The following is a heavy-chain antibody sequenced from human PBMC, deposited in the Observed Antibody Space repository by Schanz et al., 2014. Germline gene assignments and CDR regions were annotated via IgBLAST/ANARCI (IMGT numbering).Heavy chain of an antibody. CDR1: EFTFSTDA. J-gene: IGHJ5*02. CDR3: ARPALWFGDNCFDP. V-gene: IGHV3-21*01. D-gene: IGHD3-10*01. CDR2: ISSRSSHI. Sequence: EVQLVESGGGLVKPGGSLRLSCTAPEFTFSTDAMNWVRQAPGKGLEWVSSISSRSSHIYYADSVKGRFTVSRDNAKNSLFLQMNSLRAEDTAVYYCARPALWFGDNCFDPWGQGTLVTVSS.